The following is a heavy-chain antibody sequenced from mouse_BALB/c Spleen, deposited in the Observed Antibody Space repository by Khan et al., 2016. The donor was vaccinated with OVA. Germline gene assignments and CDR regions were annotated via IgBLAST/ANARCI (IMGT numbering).Heavy chain of an antibody. V-gene: IGHV2-6*02. Sequence: QVQLKQSGPGLVAPSQSLSITCTVSGFSLTSYGVHWVRQPPGKGLEWLVVIWSDGSTNYNSVLKSRLSISKDNSKSQVFLKMNSLQTDDTAIYYCARWLDCYSSLYAMDYWGQGTSVTVSS. J-gene: IGHJ4*01. CDR2: IWSDGST. D-gene: IGHD1-1*01. CDR3: ARWLDCYSSLYAMDY. CDR1: GFSLTSYG.